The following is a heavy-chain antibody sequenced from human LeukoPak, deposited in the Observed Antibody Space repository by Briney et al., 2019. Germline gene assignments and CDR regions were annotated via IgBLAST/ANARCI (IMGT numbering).Heavy chain of an antibody. CDR3: AILVGADCCDL. CDR1: GGSISSYY. D-gene: IGHD1-26*01. V-gene: IGHV4-59*01. Sequence: PSETLSLTCAVSGGSISSYYWSWIRQPPGKGLEWIGDINYSGSTNYNPSLKSRVTISVDTFKNQFSLKLSSVTAADTAVYYCAILVGADCCDLWRQGTLVRVFS. J-gene: IGHJ5*02. CDR2: INYSGST.